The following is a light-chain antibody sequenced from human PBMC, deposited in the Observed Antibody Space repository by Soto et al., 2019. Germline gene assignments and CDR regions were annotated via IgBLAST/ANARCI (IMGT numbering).Light chain of an antibody. J-gene: IGLJ1*01. CDR2: YNS. CDR1: NIGSKS. CDR3: QVWDSSSDHYV. Sequence: SYELTQPPSVSVAPGKTARITCGGSNIGSKSVHWYQLKAGQAPVLVIFYNSDRPSGIPERFSGSNSGNTATLTITRVEAGDEADYYCQVWDSSSDHYVFGTGTKLTVL. V-gene: IGLV3-21*04.